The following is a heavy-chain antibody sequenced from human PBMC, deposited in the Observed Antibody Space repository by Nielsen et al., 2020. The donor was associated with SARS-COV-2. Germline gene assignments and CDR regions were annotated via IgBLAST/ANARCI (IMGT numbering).Heavy chain of an antibody. CDR1: GFTFSSYG. Sequence: GGSLRLSCAASGFTFSSYGMHWVRQAPGKGLEWVAVIWYDGSNKYYADSVKGRFTISRDNSRNTLYLQMNSLRAEDTAVYYCAREGVGATRYFDYWDQGTLVTVSS. CDR3: AREGVGATRYFDY. D-gene: IGHD1-26*01. CDR2: IWYDGSNK. V-gene: IGHV3-33*01. J-gene: IGHJ4*02.